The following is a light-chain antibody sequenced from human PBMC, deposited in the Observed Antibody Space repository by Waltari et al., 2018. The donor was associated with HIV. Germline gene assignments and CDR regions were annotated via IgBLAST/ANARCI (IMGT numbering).Light chain of an antibody. J-gene: IGKJ2*01. CDR2: LAS. Sequence: EIVMTQSPLSLPVTPGEPASISCRSSQSLVYSNGYNYLDWYLQKPGQSPRLLIYLASNLASGVPDRFSGSGSGTEFTLKISRVEPEDVGVYFCMQPLDTPFTFGQGTKLEIK. V-gene: IGKV2-28*01. CDR1: QSLVYSNGYNY. CDR3: MQPLDTPFT.